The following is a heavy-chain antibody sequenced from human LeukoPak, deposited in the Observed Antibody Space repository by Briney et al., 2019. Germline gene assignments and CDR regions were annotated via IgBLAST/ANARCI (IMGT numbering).Heavy chain of an antibody. V-gene: IGHV1-69*13. CDR1: RGTFSSYA. CDR3: ARELRFLEWSQRANNWFDP. CDR2: IIPIFGTA. D-gene: IGHD3-3*01. J-gene: IGHJ5*02. Sequence: GASVKVSCKASRGTFSSYAISWVRQAPGQGLEWMGGIIPIFGTANYAQKFQGRVTITADESTSTAYMELSSLRSEDTAVYYCARELRFLEWSQRANNWFDPWGQGTLVTVSS.